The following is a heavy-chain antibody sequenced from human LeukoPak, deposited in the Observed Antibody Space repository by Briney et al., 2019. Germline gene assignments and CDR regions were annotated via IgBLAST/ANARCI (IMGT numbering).Heavy chain of an antibody. J-gene: IGHJ4*02. CDR2: ISSSSSTI. CDR3: ARGGVVYYDSSGYYYGGSFDY. Sequence: GGSLRLSCAASGFTFSSYSMNWVRQAPGKGPEWVSYISSSSSTIYYADSVKGRFTISRDNAKNSLYLQMNSLRAEDTAVYYCARGGVVYYDSSGYYYGGSFDYWGQGTLVTVSS. CDR1: GFTFSSYS. V-gene: IGHV3-48*01. D-gene: IGHD3-22*01.